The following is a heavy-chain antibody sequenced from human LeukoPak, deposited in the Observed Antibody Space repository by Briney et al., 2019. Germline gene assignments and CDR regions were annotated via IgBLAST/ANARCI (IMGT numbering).Heavy chain of an antibody. D-gene: IGHD2-8*02. J-gene: IGHJ4*02. CDR1: GGSFSGYY. V-gene: IGHV4-34*01. Sequence: SETLSLTCAVYGGSFSGYYWSWIRQPPGEGLEWIGEINHSGSTNYNPSLKSRVTISVDTSKNQFSLKLSSVTAADTAVYYCARGTGLDYWGQGTLVTVSS. CDR3: ARGTGLDY. CDR2: INHSGST.